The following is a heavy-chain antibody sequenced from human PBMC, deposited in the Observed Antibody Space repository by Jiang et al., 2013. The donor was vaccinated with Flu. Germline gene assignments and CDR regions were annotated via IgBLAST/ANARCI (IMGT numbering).Heavy chain of an antibody. J-gene: IGHJ4*02. CDR2: INHIGNI. Sequence: LLKPSETLSLTCAVYGGSISGHYWSWIRQPPGKGLEWIGEINHIGNINYNPSLRSRVTLSVDTSKKQFSLKLSSVTAADTAVYYCARAAGSAYDPYYFDYWGQGILVTVSS. CDR1: GGSISGHY. CDR3: ARAAGSAYDPYYFDY. D-gene: IGHD5-12*01. V-gene: IGHV4-34*01.